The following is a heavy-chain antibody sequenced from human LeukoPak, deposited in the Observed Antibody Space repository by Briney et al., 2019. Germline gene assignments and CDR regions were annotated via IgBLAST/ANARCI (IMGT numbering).Heavy chain of an antibody. D-gene: IGHD3-22*01. V-gene: IGHV4-59*01. CDR2: IYYSGST. J-gene: IGHJ3*02. CDR1: GGSISSYY. Sequence: SETLSLTCTVSGGSISSYYWSWIRQPPGKGLEWIGYIYYSGSTNYNPSLKSRVTISVDTSKNQFSLKLSSVTAADTAVYYCARGNYDDSREFHAFDIWGQGTMVPVSS. CDR3: ARGNYDDSREFHAFDI.